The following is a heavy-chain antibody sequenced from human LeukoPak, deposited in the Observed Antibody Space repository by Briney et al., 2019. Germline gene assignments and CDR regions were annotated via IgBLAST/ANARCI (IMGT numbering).Heavy chain of an antibody. CDR2: IYYSGST. CDR1: GGSISSSSYY. J-gene: IGHJ6*03. Sequence: PSETLSLTCTVSGGSISSSSYYWGWIRQPPGKGLEWIGIIYYSGSTYYNASLKTRVTISVDTSKNQFSLKLSSVTAADTAVYYCARRYGSGSYRASPGLSRRREGSSSYYYMDVWGKGTTVTVSS. D-gene: IGHD3-10*01. CDR3: ARRYGSGSYRASPGLSRRREGSSSYYYMDV. V-gene: IGHV4-39*07.